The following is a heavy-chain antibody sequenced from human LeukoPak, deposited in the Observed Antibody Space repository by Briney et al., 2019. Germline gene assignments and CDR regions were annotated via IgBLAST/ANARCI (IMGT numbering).Heavy chain of an antibody. CDR1: GYSISSGYY. J-gene: IGHJ4*02. Sequence: PSETLSLTCTVSGYSISSGYYWGWILQPPGKGLEWIGSIYHSGSTYYNPSLKSRVTISVDTSKNQFSLKLSSVTAADTAVYYCARDPLGEYYGNFDYWGQGTLVTVSS. V-gene: IGHV4-38-2*02. CDR3: ARDPLGEYYGNFDY. D-gene: IGHD4-17*01. CDR2: IYHSGST.